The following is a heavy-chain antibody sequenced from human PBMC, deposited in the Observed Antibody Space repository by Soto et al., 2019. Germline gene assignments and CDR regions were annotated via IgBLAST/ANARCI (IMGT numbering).Heavy chain of an antibody. CDR2: ISNAAYST. CDR1: GFTFSTYA. CDR3: AKGHNSSYYYSYFQE. D-gene: IGHD3-22*01. V-gene: IGHV3-23*01. J-gene: IGHJ1*01. Sequence: EVQLLESGGGLAQPGGSLRLSCAASGFTFSTYAMYWVRQAPGKGLEWVSAISNAAYSTYYADSVKGRFTISRDNSKSTLYLQMNSLRAEDTAVYYCAKGHNSSYYYSYFQEWGQGTLVTVSS.